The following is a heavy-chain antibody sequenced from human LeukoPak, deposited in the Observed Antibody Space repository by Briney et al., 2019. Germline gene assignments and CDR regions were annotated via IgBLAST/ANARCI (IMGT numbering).Heavy chain of an antibody. V-gene: IGHV3-23*01. CDR1: GFTVSSNY. J-gene: IGHJ3*02. CDR2: TSGSGGST. Sequence: PGGSLRLSCAASGFTVSSNYMSWVRQAPGKGLEWVSATSGSGGSTYYADSVKGRFTISRDNSKNTLYLQMNSLRAEDTAVYYCAKDGREASGGAPGAFDIWGQGTMVTVSS. CDR3: AKDGREASGGAPGAFDI. D-gene: IGHD1-1*01.